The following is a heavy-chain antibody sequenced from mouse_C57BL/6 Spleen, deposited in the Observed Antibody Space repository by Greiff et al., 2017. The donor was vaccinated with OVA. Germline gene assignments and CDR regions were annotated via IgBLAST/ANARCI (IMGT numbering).Heavy chain of an antibody. D-gene: IGHD4-1*01. CDR1: GYTFTDYY. CDR3: ARRLGGDYYAMDY. Sequence: VKLMESGAELVRPGASVKLSCKASGYTFTDYYINWVKQRPGQGLEWIARIYPGSGNTYYNEKFKGKATLTAEKSSSTAYMQLSSLTSEDSAVYFCARRLGGDYYAMDYWGQGTSVTVSS. V-gene: IGHV1-76*01. CDR2: IYPGSGNT. J-gene: IGHJ4*01.